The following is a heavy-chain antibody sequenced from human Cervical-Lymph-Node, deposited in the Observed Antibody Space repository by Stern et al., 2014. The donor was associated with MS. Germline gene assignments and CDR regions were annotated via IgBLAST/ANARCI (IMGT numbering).Heavy chain of an antibody. V-gene: IGHV3-7*01. CDR1: GFTLTDYW. CDR3: AKSAGRTSNRAHD. J-gene: IGHJ4*02. CDR2: INLDGSEK. Sequence: VQLVESGGGLVQPGGSLRLSCEASGFTLTDYWMTWVRQSPGKGLEWVANINLDGSEKHYVDSVKGRFTISRDNAKNSLYLQMNNLRDADTAVYYCAKSAGRTSNRAHDWGQGTLVTVSP. D-gene: IGHD2-2*01.